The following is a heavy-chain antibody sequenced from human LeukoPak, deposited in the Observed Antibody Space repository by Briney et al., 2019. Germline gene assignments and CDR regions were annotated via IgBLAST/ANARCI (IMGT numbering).Heavy chain of an antibody. V-gene: IGHV3-23*01. CDR1: GFSISSYE. J-gene: IGHJ4*02. CDR2: ISGSGGDT. D-gene: IGHD3-10*01. Sequence: GGSLRLSCAASGFSISSYEMNWVRQAPGKGPEWVSAISGSGGDTYYADSVKGRFTIYRDNSKNTLYLQMNGLRAEDTAIYYCAKDLGGEGGSGFPGQWGQGTLVTVSS. CDR3: AKDLGGEGGSGFPGQ.